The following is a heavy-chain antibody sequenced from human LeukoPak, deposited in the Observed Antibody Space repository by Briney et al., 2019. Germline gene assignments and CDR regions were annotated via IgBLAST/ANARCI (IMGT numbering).Heavy chain of an antibody. V-gene: IGHV3-74*01. CDR3: ARDTGERGVPTYYYYYYMDV. Sequence: PGGSLRLSCAASGFTFSSYWMHWVRQAPGKGLVWVSRINSDGSSTSYADSVKGRFTISRDNAKNTLYLQMNSLRAEDTAVYYSARDTGERGVPTYYYYYYMDVWGKGTTVTVSS. CDR2: INSDGSST. D-gene: IGHD3-10*01. CDR1: GFTFSSYW. J-gene: IGHJ6*03.